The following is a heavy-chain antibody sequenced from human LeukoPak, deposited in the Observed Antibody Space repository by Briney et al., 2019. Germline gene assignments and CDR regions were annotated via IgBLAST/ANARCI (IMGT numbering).Heavy chain of an antibody. CDR3: ARAMVRGVIIGNWFDP. CDR2: IYPGDSDT. V-gene: IGHV5-51*01. J-gene: IGHJ5*02. D-gene: IGHD3-10*01. CDR1: GYSFTSYW. Sequence: GESLKISCKGSGYSFTSYWIGWVRQMPGKGLEWMGIIYPGDSDTRYSPSFQGQVTISADKSISTAYLQWSSLKASDAAMYYCARAMVRGVIIGNWFDPWGQGTLVTVSS.